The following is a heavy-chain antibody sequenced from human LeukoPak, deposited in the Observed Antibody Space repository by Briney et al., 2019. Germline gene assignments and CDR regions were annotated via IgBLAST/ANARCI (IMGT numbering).Heavy chain of an antibody. CDR3: ARGDVGYFDC. CDR2: IYYSGTT. V-gene: IGHV4-39*07. CDR1: GGSTSSSSYY. Sequence: KPSETLSLTCNVSGGSTSSSSYYWGWNRQPPGKGLEWIGSIYYSGTTYYNPSLKSRVTVSVDTSKNQFSLKLSSVTAADTAVYYCARGDVGYFDCWGQGTLVTVSS. D-gene: IGHD1-26*01. J-gene: IGHJ4*02.